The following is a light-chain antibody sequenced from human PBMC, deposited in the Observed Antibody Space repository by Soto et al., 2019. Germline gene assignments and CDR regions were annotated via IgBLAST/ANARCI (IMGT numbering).Light chain of an antibody. CDR1: SGDIGSYNR. CDR3: SSYTNINTRACV. Sequence: QSVLTQPASVSGSPGQSITISCTGTSGDIGSYNRVSWYQQHPGKAPKLIIYEVTDRPSGVSNRFSGSKSGNTASLTISGLQAGDEAEYYCSSYTNINTRACVFGTGTKLT. CDR2: EVT. V-gene: IGLV2-14*01. J-gene: IGLJ1*01.